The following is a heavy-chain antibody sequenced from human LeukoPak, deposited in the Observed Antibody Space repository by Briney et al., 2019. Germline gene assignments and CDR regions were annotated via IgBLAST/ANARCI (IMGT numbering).Heavy chain of an antibody. J-gene: IGHJ4*02. CDR3: ARDAETVINWGSADYFDY. CDR1: EYTFTGWY. V-gene: IGHV1-2*02. D-gene: IGHD7-27*01. CDR2: IKPNSGGA. Sequence: ASVKGCCKASEYTFTGWYMQWVRQAPGQELERIGWIKPNSGGADYAQKFEGRVTMTRDTAISTAYMELTRLTSDDTAVYYCARDAETVINWGSADYFDYWGQGTLVTVSS.